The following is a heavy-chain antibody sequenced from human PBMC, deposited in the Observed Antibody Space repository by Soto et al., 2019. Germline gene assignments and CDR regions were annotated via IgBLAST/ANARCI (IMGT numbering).Heavy chain of an antibody. V-gene: IGHV1-69*01. D-gene: IGHD2-2*01. CDR1: GGPFSNYG. J-gene: IGHJ4*02. CDR3: ARDASDGLHFYFVS. CDR2: IITITATT. Sequence: QVQMLQSGAEVKKPGSSVRVSCKVSGGPFSNYGLSWVRQAPGQGHEWMGGIITITATTYSTQRFRGRVTFSADQSTTAAYMQLHSLTSEDTAVYYCARDASDGLHFYFVSRGQATLVTVS.